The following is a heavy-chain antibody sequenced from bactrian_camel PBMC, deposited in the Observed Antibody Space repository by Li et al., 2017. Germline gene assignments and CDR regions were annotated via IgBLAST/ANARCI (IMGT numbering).Heavy chain of an antibody. CDR3: AATSGPFLFEMVTTVCPLNLPHEYPF. J-gene: IGHJ4*01. CDR2: IIARDGWT. V-gene: IGHV3S68*01. D-gene: IGHD1*01. CDR1: GDTISRTY. Sequence: HVQLVESGGGSVQAGGSLRLSCTASGDTISRTYISWFRQGLTAERVGVAIIARDGWTLYADSVKGRFTIAKDDAKDTLSLIMNNLKPEDTAMYYCAATSGPFLFEMVTTVCPLNLPHEYPFWGQGTQVTVS.